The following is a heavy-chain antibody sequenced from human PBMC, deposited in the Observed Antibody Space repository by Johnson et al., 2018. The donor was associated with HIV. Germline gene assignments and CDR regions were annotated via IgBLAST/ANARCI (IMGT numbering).Heavy chain of an antibody. Sequence: QVQLVESGGGVVQPGRSLRLSCAASGFTFDDYGMSWVRQAPGKGLEWVAVISYDGSNKYYADSVKGRFTISRDNAKNSLYLQMKSLGAEDTAVYYCARARMTTVTNDAFDIWGQGTMVTVSS. D-gene: IGHD4-17*01. J-gene: IGHJ3*02. CDR1: GFTFDDYG. V-gene: IGHV3-30*03. CDR3: ARARMTTVTNDAFDI. CDR2: ISYDGSNK.